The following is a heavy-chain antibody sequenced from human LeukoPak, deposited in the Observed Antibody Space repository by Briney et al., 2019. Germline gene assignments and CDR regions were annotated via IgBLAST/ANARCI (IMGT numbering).Heavy chain of an antibody. D-gene: IGHD2-15*01. Sequence: SETPSLTCAVYGGSFSGYYWSWIRQPPGKGLEWIGEINHSGSTNYNPSLKSRVTISVDTSKNQFSLKLSSVTAADTAVYYCARGRDIVVVVAATKHWFDPWGQGTLVTVSS. CDR2: INHSGST. V-gene: IGHV4-34*01. CDR1: GGSFSGYY. CDR3: ARGRDIVVVVAATKHWFDP. J-gene: IGHJ5*02.